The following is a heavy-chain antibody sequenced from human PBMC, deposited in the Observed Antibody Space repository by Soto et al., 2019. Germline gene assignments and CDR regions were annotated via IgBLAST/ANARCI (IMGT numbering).Heavy chain of an antibody. CDR1: GFTFSSYE. V-gene: IGHV3-48*03. Sequence: GSLRLSCAASGFTFSSYEMNWVRQAPGKGLEWVSYISSSGSTIYYADSVKGRFTISRDNAKNSLYLQMNSLRAEDTAVYYCASYPWYFDLWGRGTLVTVSS. CDR3: ASYPWYFDL. J-gene: IGHJ2*01. CDR2: ISSSGSTI.